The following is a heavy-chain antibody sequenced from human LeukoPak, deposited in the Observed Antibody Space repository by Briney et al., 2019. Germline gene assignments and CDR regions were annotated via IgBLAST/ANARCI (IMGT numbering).Heavy chain of an antibody. D-gene: IGHD6-6*01. V-gene: IGHV4-34*01. Sequence: PLETLSLTCAVYGGSFSGYYWSWIRQPPGKGLEWIGEINHSGSTNYNPSLKSRVTISVDTSKNQFSLKLSSVTAADTAVYYCAGRGLKSIAARPNGWFDPWGQGTLVTVSS. J-gene: IGHJ5*02. CDR1: GGSFSGYY. CDR3: AGRGLKSIAARPNGWFDP. CDR2: INHSGST.